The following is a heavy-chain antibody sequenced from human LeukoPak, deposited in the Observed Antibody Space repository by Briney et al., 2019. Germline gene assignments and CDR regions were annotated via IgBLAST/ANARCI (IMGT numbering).Heavy chain of an antibody. V-gene: IGHV4-34*01. J-gene: IGHJ4*03. CDR1: GGSFSRYY. D-gene: IGHD5-24*01. CDR2: IDHRGDT. CDR3: ARGATISETGYFDF. Sequence: SETLSLTCAVYGGSFSRYYWSWIRQSPGKGLEWIAEIDHRGDTNYDPSVRSRVTISVDTSKNQFSLKVKSLSAADTAVYYCARGATISETGYFDFWGQGTLVTVSS.